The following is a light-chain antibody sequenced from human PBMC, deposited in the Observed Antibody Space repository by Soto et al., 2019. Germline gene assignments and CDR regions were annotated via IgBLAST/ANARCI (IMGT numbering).Light chain of an antibody. J-gene: IGKJ4*01. V-gene: IGKV4-1*01. CDR2: WAS. CDR1: QSVLYSSNNKNY. Sequence: DIVMTQSPDSLAVSLGERATINCKSSQSVLYSSNNKNYLAWYQQKPGQPPKLLIYWASTRESGVPDRFSGSGSGTDFTLTISSLQAEDVAVYYYQQYYSTPDLTIGGGTKVEIK. CDR3: QQYYSTPDLT.